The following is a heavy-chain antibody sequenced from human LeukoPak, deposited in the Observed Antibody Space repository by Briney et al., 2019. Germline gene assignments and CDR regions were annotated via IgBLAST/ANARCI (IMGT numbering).Heavy chain of an antibody. CDR1: GSTFSSHA. CDR2: ITDSGGST. Sequence: GGSLRLSCVASGSTFSSHAMTWVRQAPGKGLEWVSGITDSGGSTYHAESVKGRFTISRDNSKNTLYLQMNSLRAEDTAVYYCAKPDYGDYGGYWGQGTLVTVSS. J-gene: IGHJ4*02. D-gene: IGHD4-17*01. CDR3: AKPDYGDYGGY. V-gene: IGHV3-23*01.